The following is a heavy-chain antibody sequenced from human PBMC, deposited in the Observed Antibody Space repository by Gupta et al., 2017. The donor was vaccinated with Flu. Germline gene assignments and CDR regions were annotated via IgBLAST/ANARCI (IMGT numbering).Heavy chain of an antibody. CDR2: TGGSGLT. Sequence: EVQLVESGAKSAEPGGSLRVSCVASGFTFSRFCIHWVRHVPGKRLVGVSRTGGSGLTNYADSGNGLFTAYRDNDKKSIYLQTKNLRGEATAASVWAREGNGDSGCSHLDLWGRGILVTVSS. V-gene: IGHV3-74*01. CDR3: AREGNGDSGCSHLDL. J-gene: IGHJ4*02. D-gene: IGHD1-26*01. CDR1: GFTFSRFC.